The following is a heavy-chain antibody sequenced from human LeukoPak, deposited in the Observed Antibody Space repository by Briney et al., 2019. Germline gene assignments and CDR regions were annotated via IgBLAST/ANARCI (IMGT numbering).Heavy chain of an antibody. D-gene: IGHD4-17*01. J-gene: IGHJ4*02. Sequence: GASVKVSCKASGYTFTSYGISWVRQAPGQGLEWMGWISAYNGNTNYAQKLQGRVTMTIDTSTSTAYMELRSLRSDDTAVYYCARGRWDYGDGHFDYWGQGTLVTVSS. CDR2: ISAYNGNT. CDR3: ARGRWDYGDGHFDY. CDR1: GYTFTSYG. V-gene: IGHV1-18*01.